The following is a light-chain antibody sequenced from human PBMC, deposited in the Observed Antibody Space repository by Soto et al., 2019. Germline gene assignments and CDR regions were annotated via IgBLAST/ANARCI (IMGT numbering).Light chain of an antibody. V-gene: IGKV1-16*02. CDR1: QGINKN. CDR3: QQYSTYPRT. J-gene: IGKJ1*01. Sequence: DIQMTQSPSSLSASVGDRVTITCRASQGINKNLAWFQQKPGKAPKSLIYAASTLQPGAPSKFSGSGSGTGFTLTISSLQPEYFATYYCQQYSTYPRTFGQGTKVDIK. CDR2: AAS.